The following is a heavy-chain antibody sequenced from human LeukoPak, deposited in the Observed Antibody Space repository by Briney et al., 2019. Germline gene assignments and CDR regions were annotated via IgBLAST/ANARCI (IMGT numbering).Heavy chain of an antibody. V-gene: IGHV3-30*18. CDR3: AKTQLLWFGELLQGPIDY. D-gene: IGHD3-10*01. CDR2: ISYDGSNK. J-gene: IGHJ4*02. CDR1: GFTFSCYG. Sequence: GGSLRLSCAASGFTFSCYGMHWVRQAPGKGLEWVAVISYDGSNKYYADSVKGRFTISRDNSKNTLYLQMNSLRAEDTAVYYCAKTQLLWFGELLQGPIDYWGQGTLVTVSS.